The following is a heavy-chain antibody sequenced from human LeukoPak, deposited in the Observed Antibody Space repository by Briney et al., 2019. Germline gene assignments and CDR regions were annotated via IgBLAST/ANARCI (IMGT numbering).Heavy chain of an antibody. CDR1: GFTFTTYG. D-gene: IGHD2-15*01. CDR3: AKHLTAVAASPVFDY. Sequence: GGSLRLSCAASGFTFTTYGMHWVRQAPGKGLEWVAVIYYDGSKKFYGDSVTGRFTISRDNSKNTLYLQMNSLRAEDTAVYYCAKHLTAVAASPVFDYWGQGTLVTVSS. V-gene: IGHV3-33*06. J-gene: IGHJ4*02. CDR2: IYYDGSKK.